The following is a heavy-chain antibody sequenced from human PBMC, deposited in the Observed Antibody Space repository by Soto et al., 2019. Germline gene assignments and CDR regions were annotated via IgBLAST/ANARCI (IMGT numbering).Heavy chain of an antibody. V-gene: IGHV1-69*08. CDR3: ARDLAAAGSLFDY. D-gene: IGHD6-13*01. Sequence: QVQLVQSGAEVKKPGSSVKVSCKASGGTFSSYTISWVRQAPGQGLEWMGRIIPILGIANYAQKFQGRVTXNXDXHTSTAYRELSSVRSEDTAVYYCARDLAAAGSLFDYWGQGTLVTVSS. CDR1: GGTFSSYT. CDR2: IIPILGIA. J-gene: IGHJ4*02.